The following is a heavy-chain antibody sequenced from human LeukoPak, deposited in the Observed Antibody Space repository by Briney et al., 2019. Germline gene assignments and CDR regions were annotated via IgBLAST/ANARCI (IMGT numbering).Heavy chain of an antibody. V-gene: IGHV3-23*01. CDR3: GRLSGTSGTTSRVLHY. J-gene: IGHJ4*02. D-gene: IGHD1-1*01. CDR2: ISGSGDAT. CDR1: GFTFTTYA. Sequence: GGSLRLSCAASGFTFTTYAMIWVRRAPGQGLEWVSAISGSGDATYYADFVKGRFTISRDNSENMVFLRMNSLRAEDMAVYYRGRLSGTSGTTSRVLHYWGQGVLVTVSS.